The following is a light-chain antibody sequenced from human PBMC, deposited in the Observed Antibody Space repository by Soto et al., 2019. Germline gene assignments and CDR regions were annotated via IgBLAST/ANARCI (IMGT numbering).Light chain of an antibody. CDR3: ASWEDTRSGYV. V-gene: IGLV1-44*01. J-gene: IGLJ1*01. CDR1: PSNIGSNT. Sequence: QSVLTQPPSASGTPGQRVTISCSGSPSNIGSNTVNWYQQLPGTAPKVLIYNDNQRPSGVPDGFSGSKSGTSASLAISGLQSEDEAAYYWASWEDTRSGYVFGPGTKLTVL. CDR2: NDN.